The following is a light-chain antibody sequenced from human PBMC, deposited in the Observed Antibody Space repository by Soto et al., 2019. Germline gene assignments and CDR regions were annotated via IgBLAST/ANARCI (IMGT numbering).Light chain of an antibody. CDR3: QKYNSAPWT. CDR1: QGISNY. CDR2: VAS. Sequence: DIQMTQSPSSLSASVGERVTITCRPSQGISNYLAWYQQQPGKVPKLLIYVASTLQSGVPSRFSGSGSGTDFTLTISSLQPEDVATYYWQKYNSAPWTFGQGTKVEIK. J-gene: IGKJ1*01. V-gene: IGKV1-27*01.